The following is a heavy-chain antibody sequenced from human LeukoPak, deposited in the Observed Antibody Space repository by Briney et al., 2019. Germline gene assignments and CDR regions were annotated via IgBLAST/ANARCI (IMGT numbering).Heavy chain of an antibody. CDR3: ARGNSGDYYYYYYMDV. V-gene: IGHV4-59*01. CDR1: GGSISSYY. J-gene: IGHJ6*03. Sequence: SSETLSLTCTVSGGSISSYYWSWIRQPPGKGLEWIGYIYYSGSTNYNPSLKSRVTISVDTSKNQFSPKLSSATAADTAVYYCARGNSGDYYYYYYMDVWGKGTTVTVSS. D-gene: IGHD3-10*01. CDR2: IYYSGST.